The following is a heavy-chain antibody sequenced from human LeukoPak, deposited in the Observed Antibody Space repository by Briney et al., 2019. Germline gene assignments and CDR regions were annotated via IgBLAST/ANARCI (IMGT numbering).Heavy chain of an antibody. D-gene: IGHD4-17*01. CDR2: IRSKANNYAT. J-gene: IGHJ4*02. CDR1: GFTFSGSA. Sequence: GGSLRLSCTASGFTFSGSAMHWVRQASGKGLEWVGCIRSKANNYATSYAASVKGRFTISRDDAKNTAYLQMNSLKTEDTAVYYCTRLESVTTGDYWGQGTLVTVSS. CDR3: TRLESVTTGDY. V-gene: IGHV3-73*01.